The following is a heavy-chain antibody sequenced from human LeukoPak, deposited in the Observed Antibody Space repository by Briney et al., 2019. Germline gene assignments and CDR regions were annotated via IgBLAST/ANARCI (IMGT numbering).Heavy chain of an antibody. Sequence: SETLSPTCTVSGGSISSYYWSWIRQPAGKGLEWIGRIYTSGSTNYNPSLKSRVTMSVDTSKNQFSLKLSSVTAADTAVYYCASSTSLGYYFDYWGQGTLVTVSS. J-gene: IGHJ4*02. CDR2: IYTSGST. CDR3: ASSTSLGYYFDY. V-gene: IGHV4-4*07. D-gene: IGHD2-2*01. CDR1: GGSISSYY.